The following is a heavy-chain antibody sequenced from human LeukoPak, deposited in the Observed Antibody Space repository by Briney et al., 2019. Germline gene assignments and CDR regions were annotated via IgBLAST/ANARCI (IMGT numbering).Heavy chain of an antibody. CDR3: AGHITMVRGVIY. D-gene: IGHD3-10*01. CDR2: ISSSGSVF. V-gene: IGHV3-48*03. J-gene: IGHJ4*02. Sequence: PGGSLRLSCAASGFTFSSYEMNWVRQAPGKGLEWVSYISSSGSVFSYEDSVKGRFTISRDNAKNSLYLQMNSLRAEDTAVYYCAGHITMVRGVIYWGQGTLVTVSS. CDR1: GFTFSSYE.